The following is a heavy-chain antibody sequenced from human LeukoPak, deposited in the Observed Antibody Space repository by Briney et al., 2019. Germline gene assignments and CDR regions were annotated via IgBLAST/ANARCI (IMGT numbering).Heavy chain of an antibody. CDR3: AITYYYDSSGYTPSFDP. CDR1: GYTFTGYY. D-gene: IGHD3-22*01. CDR2: INPNSGGT. J-gene: IGHJ5*02. Sequence: ASVKVSCKASGYTFTGYYMHWVRQAPGQGLEWMGCINPNSGGTNYAQKVQGRVTMTRDTSISTAYMELSRLRSDDTAVYYCAITYYYDSSGYTPSFDPWGQGTLVTVSS. V-gene: IGHV1-2*02.